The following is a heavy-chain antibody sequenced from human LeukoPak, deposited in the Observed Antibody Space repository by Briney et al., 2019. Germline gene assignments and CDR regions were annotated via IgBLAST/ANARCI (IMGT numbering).Heavy chain of an antibody. D-gene: IGHD6-6*01. Sequence: SETLSLTCTVSGGSISSYYWSWIRQPTGKGLEWIGRIYTSGSTNYNPSLKSRVTMSVDTSKNQFSLKLSSVTAADTAVYYCAREYSSSHTINWFDPWGQGTLVTVSS. CDR2: IYTSGST. J-gene: IGHJ5*02. CDR1: GGSISSYY. V-gene: IGHV4-4*07. CDR3: AREYSSSHTINWFDP.